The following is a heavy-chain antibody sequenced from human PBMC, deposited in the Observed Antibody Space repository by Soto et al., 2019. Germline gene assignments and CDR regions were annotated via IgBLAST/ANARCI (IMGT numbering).Heavy chain of an antibody. D-gene: IGHD6-19*01. J-gene: IGHJ5*02. V-gene: IGHV3-9*01. CDR2: ITWDGDKI. CDR1: GFTFNDYA. Sequence: PGGSLRLSCAATGFTFNDYAMHWVRQAPGKGLEWVAVITWDGDKIDYADSVKGRFTISRDNSKNTLYLHMNSLRVEDTAVYYCAKGNSMEVAGILDPWGQGTQVTVSS. CDR3: AKGNSMEVAGILDP.